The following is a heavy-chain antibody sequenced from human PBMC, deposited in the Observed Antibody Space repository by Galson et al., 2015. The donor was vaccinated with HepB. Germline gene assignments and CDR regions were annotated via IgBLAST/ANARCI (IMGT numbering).Heavy chain of an antibody. V-gene: IGHV4-34*01. Sequence: LTCAVYGGSFSGYYWSWIRQPPGKGLEWIGEINHSGSTNYNPSLKSRVTISVDTSKNQFSLKLSSVTAADTAVYYCARGEAAAAGIALCWFDPWGQGTLVTVSS. CDR3: ARGEAAAAGIALCWFDP. CDR2: INHSGST. CDR1: GGSFSGYY. J-gene: IGHJ5*02. D-gene: IGHD6-13*01.